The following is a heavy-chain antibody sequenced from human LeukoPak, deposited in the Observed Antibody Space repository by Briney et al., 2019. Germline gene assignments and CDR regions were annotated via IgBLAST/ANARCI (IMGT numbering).Heavy chain of an antibody. Sequence: GGSLRLSCAASGFTFTTYSMTWVRQAPGKGLEWVSIISSGSSAIFSADALKGRFTISRDDAKNSLYLQMNSLRAEDTAVYYCARLCSSTSCCHFDYWGQGTLVTVSS. CDR3: ARLCSSTSCCHFDY. J-gene: IGHJ4*02. CDR1: GFTFTTYS. V-gene: IGHV3-21*01. CDR2: ISSGSSAI. D-gene: IGHD2-2*01.